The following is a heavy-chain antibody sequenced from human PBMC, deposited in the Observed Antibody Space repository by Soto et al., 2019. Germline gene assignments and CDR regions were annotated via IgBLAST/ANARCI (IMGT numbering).Heavy chain of an antibody. Sequence: VQLVESGGGVVQPGRSRRLSCAASGFTFSSYGMHWVRQAPGKGLEWVANIRPEGTENYYVDSVKGRFTISRDNAKNSLSLQMNSLRAEDTAVYYCARDWSGWGFDPWGQGTLVTVSS. CDR3: ARDWSGWGFDP. CDR1: GFTFSSYG. CDR2: IRPEGTEN. V-gene: IGHV3-7*01. J-gene: IGHJ5*02. D-gene: IGHD3-3*01.